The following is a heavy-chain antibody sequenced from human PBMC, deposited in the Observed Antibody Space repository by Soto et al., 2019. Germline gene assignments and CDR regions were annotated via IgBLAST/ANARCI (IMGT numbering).Heavy chain of an antibody. Sequence: QVQLQQWGAGPLRPLETLSLTCGVSGGSFSGYYWAWIRQSPGKGLEWIGEINDRGSINDNPSLKIRVIISVDTSKNHYSLNLRSVTAADTAVYYCARESHDILTGPPWVWYFDLWGRGTLVTVSS. J-gene: IGHJ2*01. V-gene: IGHV4-34*01. CDR1: GGSFSGYY. CDR2: INDRGSI. D-gene: IGHD3-9*01. CDR3: ARESHDILTGPPWVWYFDL.